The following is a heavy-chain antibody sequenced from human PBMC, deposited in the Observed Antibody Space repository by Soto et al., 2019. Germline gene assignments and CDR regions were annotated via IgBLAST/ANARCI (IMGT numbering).Heavy chain of an antibody. Sequence: PGGSLRLSCAASGFTFSSYAMSWVRQAPGKGLEWVSAISGSGGSTYYADSVKGRFTISRDNSKNTLYLQMNSLRAEDTAVYYCAKVNEAYYYYYGMDVWGQGTTVTVSS. CDR1: GFTFSSYA. J-gene: IGHJ6*02. V-gene: IGHV3-23*01. CDR2: ISGSGGST. CDR3: AKVNEAYYYYYGMDV. D-gene: IGHD1-1*01.